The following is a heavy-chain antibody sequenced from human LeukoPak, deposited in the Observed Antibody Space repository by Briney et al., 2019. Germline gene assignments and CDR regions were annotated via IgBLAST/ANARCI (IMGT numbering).Heavy chain of an antibody. CDR3: TTDRVAGYYFDY. Sequence: ETLSLTCAVSGGSISRSYWWSWVRQAPGKGLEWVGRIKSKTDGGTTDYAAPVKGRFTISRDDSKNTLYLQMNSLKTEDTAVYYCTTDRVAGYYFDYWGQGTLVTVSS. D-gene: IGHD6-19*01. J-gene: IGHJ4*02. CDR2: IKSKTDGGTT. V-gene: IGHV3-15*01. CDR1: GSISRSYW.